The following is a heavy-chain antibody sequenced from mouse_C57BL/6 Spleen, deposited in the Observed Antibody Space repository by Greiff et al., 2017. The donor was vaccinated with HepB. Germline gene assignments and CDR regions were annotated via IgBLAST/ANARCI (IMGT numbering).Heavy chain of an antibody. D-gene: IGHD1-1*01. CDR1: GYAFSSSG. V-gene: IGHV1-82*01. CDR2: IYPGDGDT. CDR3: ARSGATVVERGDY. Sequence: QVKLQQSGSELVKPGASVKISCKASGYAFSSSGMNWVKQRPGKGLEGIGRIYPGDGDTNYNGKLRGKATLTADKSSSTAYMQLSSLTSEDSAVYFCARSGATVVERGDYWGQGTTLTVSS. J-gene: IGHJ2*01.